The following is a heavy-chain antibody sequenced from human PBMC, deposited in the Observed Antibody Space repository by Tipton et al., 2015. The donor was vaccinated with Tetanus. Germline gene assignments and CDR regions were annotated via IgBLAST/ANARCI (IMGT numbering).Heavy chain of an antibody. J-gene: IGHJ4*02. CDR1: GGSISSYY. V-gene: IGHV4-4*07. CDR3: ARQIIAVAGKDYFDY. CDR2: IYTSGST. D-gene: IGHD6-19*01. Sequence: QLVQSGPEVKPSETLSLTCTVSGGSISSYYWSWIRQPAGKGLEWIGRIYTSGSTNYNPSLKSRVTMSVDTSKNQFSLKLSSVTAADTAVYYCARQIIAVAGKDYFDYWGQGTLVTVSS.